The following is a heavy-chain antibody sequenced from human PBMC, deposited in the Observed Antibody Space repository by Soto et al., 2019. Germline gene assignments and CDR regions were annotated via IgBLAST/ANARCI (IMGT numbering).Heavy chain of an antibody. Sequence: RSLTPSCPPSGSSFRSFAISWVRQASGKGMEWVSAIIGSGGSTYYADSVNCRFNISRDNSKNTQYLQMNSLRAEETAVDYCAKSKVFSMVRGARFDYWGQGTLGTVSS. CDR2: IIGSGGST. CDR1: GSSFRSFA. D-gene: IGHD3-10*01. J-gene: IGHJ4*02. CDR3: AKSKVFSMVRGARFDY. V-gene: IGHV3-23*01.